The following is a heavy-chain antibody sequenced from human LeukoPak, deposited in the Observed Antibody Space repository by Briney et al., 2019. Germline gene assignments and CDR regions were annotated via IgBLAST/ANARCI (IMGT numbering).Heavy chain of an antibody. Sequence: ASVKVSCKASGYTFTSYGISWVRQAPGQGLEWMGRINPDSGGTNYGQKFQGRVTMTRDTSISTAYMELSSLRSDDTAVYHCARAARYSISRDDAFDIWGQGTKVTVSS. CDR1: GYTFTSYG. V-gene: IGHV1-2*02. CDR2: INPDSGGT. CDR3: ARAARYSISRDDAFDI. D-gene: IGHD6-13*01. J-gene: IGHJ3*02.